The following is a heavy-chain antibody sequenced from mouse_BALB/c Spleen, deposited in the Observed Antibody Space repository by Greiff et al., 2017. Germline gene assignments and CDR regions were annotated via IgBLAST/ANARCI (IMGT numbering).Heavy chain of an antibody. CDR3: ARSPYYYGSSFYYFDY. D-gene: IGHD1-1*01. Sequence: QVQLQQSGAELVRPGTSVKVSCKASGYAFTNYLIEWVKQRPGQGLEWIGVINPGSGGTNYNEKFKGKATLTADKSSSTAYMQLSSLTSDDSAVYFCARSPYYYGSSFYYFDYWGQGTTLTVSS. V-gene: IGHV1-54*01. CDR1: GYAFTNYL. J-gene: IGHJ2*01. CDR2: INPGSGGT.